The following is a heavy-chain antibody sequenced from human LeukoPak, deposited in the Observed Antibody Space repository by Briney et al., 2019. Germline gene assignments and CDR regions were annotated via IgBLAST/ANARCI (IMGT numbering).Heavy chain of an antibody. CDR2: INPSGGDT. Sequence: ASVKVSCKPSGYTFTSYYMHWVRQAPGQGLEWMGIINPSGGDTSYAQKFQGRVTTTRDPSTSTVYMEVVSLRPEDTAVYYCARGCRVVPGVHNVGMTSYYNGMDVWGQGTTVTASS. CDR3: ARGCRVVPGVHNVGMTSYYNGMDV. V-gene: IGHV1-46*01. CDR1: GYTFTSYY. J-gene: IGHJ6*02. D-gene: IGHD2-2*01.